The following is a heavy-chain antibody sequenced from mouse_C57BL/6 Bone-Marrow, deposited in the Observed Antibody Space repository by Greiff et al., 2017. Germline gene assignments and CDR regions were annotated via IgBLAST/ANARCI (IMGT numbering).Heavy chain of an antibody. D-gene: IGHD1-1*01. J-gene: IGHJ2*01. CDR2: IYPGDGDT. CDR1: GYAFSSSW. V-gene: IGHV1-82*01. Sequence: QVQLQQSGPELVKPGASVKISCKASGYAFSSSWMNWVKQRPGKGLEWIGRIYPGDGDTNYNGKFKGKATMTADKSSSTAYMQLSSLTSEDSAVYFDAVVAKDYWGQGTTLTVSS. CDR3: AVVAKDY.